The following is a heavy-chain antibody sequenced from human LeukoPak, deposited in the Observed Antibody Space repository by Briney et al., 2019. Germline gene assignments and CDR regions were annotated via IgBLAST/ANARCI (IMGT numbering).Heavy chain of an antibody. CDR1: GGSISSYY. CDR3: ARESLDGYYYDSSGYWDAFDI. Sequence: SETLSLTCTVSGGSISSYYWSWIRQPPGKGLEWIGYIYYSGSTNYNPSLKSRVTISVDTSKNQFSLKLSSVTAADTAVYYCARESLDGYYYDSSGYWDAFDIWGQGTMVTVSS. CDR2: IYYSGST. D-gene: IGHD3-22*01. J-gene: IGHJ3*02. V-gene: IGHV4-59*12.